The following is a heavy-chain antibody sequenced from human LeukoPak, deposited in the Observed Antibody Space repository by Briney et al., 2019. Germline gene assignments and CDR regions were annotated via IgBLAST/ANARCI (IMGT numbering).Heavy chain of an antibody. D-gene: IGHD6-19*01. CDR3: ARVSIAVDLDY. CDR1: GGSFSGYY. Sequence: SETLSLTCAVYGGSFSGYYWSWIRQPPGKGLEWIGEINHSGSTNYNPSLKSRVTISVDTFKNQFSLKLSSVTAADTAVYYCARVSIAVDLDYWGQGTLVTVSS. CDR2: INHSGST. J-gene: IGHJ4*02. V-gene: IGHV4-34*01.